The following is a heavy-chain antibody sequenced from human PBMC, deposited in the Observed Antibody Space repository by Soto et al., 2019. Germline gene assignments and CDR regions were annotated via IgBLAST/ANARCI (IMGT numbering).Heavy chain of an antibody. CDR3: AKAGPGYSSSWYSDY. CDR1: GFTFRDFA. Sequence: GGSLRLSCAPSGFTFRDFAMIWVRQAPGKRLEWVSAISGSGETPYYADSVKGRFIISRDNFRNTLYLQMNSLRAEDTAVYYCAKAGPGYSSSWYSDYWGQGTLVTVSS. CDR2: ISGSGETP. D-gene: IGHD6-13*01. J-gene: IGHJ4*02. V-gene: IGHV3-23*01.